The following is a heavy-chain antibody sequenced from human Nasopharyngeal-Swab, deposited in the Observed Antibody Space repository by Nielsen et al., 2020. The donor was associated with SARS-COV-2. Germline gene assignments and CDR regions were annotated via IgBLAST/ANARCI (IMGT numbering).Heavy chain of an antibody. J-gene: IGHJ4*02. D-gene: IGHD3-10*01. CDR1: GFTFSGYA. Sequence: GESLKISCAASGFTFSGYAMSWVRQAPGKGLEWVSGINSPGGTYYRDSVKGRFTISKDNSQNTLYLQMDSLRAEDTAIYYCVKDYPELVGSFSIFDYWGQGIQVTVSS. CDR3: VKDYPELVGSFSIFDY. V-gene: IGHV3-23*01. CDR2: INSPGGT.